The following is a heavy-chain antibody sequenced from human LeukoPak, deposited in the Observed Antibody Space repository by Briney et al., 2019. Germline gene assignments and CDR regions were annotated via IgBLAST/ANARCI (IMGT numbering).Heavy chain of an antibody. CDR1: GFTFSSYG. CDR2: IRYDGSNK. V-gene: IGHV3-30*02. Sequence: GGSLRLSCAASGFTFSSYGMHWVRQAPGKGLEWVAFIRYDGSNKYYADSVKGRFTISRDNSKNTLYLQMNSLRAEDTAVYYCAKEATAARREYFQHWGQGTLVTVSS. J-gene: IGHJ1*01. CDR3: AKEATAARREYFQH. D-gene: IGHD6-6*01.